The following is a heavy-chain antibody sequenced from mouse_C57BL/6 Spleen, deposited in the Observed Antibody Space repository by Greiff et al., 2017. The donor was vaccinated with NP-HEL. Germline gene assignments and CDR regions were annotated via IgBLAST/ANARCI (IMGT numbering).Heavy chain of an antibody. D-gene: IGHD1-1*01. J-gene: IGHJ4*01. CDR2: IDPANGNT. Sequence: VQLKESVAELVRPGASVKLSCTASGFNIKNTYMHWVKQRPEQGLEWIGRIDPANGNTKYAPKFQGKATITADTSSNTAYLQLSSLTSEDTAIYYCARSAPYGSSYSYAMDYWGQGTSVTVSS. CDR1: GFNIKNTY. V-gene: IGHV14-3*01. CDR3: ARSAPYGSSYSYAMDY.